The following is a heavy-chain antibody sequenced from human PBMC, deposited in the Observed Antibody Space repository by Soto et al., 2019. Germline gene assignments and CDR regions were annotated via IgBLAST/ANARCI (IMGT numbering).Heavy chain of an antibody. Sequence: SVKVSCKASGGTFSSYAISWVRQAPGQGLEWMGGIIPIFGTANYAQKFQGRVTITADESTSTAYMELSSLRSEDTAVYYCASLPIAAAGTGLDYWGQGTLVTVSS. CDR3: ASLPIAAAGTGLDY. CDR2: IIPIFGTA. D-gene: IGHD6-13*01. J-gene: IGHJ4*02. CDR1: GGTFSSYA. V-gene: IGHV1-69*13.